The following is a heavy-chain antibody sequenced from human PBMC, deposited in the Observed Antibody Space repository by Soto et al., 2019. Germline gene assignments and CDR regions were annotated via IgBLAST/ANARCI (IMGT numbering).Heavy chain of an antibody. Sequence: QVQLVESGGGVVQPGRSLRLSCAASGFTFSSYGMHWVRQAPGKGLEWVAVIWYDGSNKYYADSVKGRFTISRDNSKNTLYLQMNSLRAEDTAVYYCARDHQTYGWGYWGQGTLVTVSS. CDR2: IWYDGSNK. CDR1: GFTFSSYG. CDR3: ARDHQTYGWGY. J-gene: IGHJ4*02. V-gene: IGHV3-33*01. D-gene: IGHD3-16*01.